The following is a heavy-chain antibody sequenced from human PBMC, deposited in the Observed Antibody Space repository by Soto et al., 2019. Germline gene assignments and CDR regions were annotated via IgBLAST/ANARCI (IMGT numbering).Heavy chain of an antibody. CDR1: GGTFSSYA. J-gene: IGHJ6*02. CDR3: ASRGYSYGYYYYGMDV. V-gene: IGHV1-69*13. CDR2: IIPIFGTA. D-gene: IGHD5-18*01. Sequence: GASVKVSCKASGGTFSSYAISWVRQAPGQGLEGMGGIIPIFGTANYAQKFQGRVTITADESTSTAYMELSSLRSEDTAVYYCASRGYSYGYYYYGMDVWGQGTTVTVSS.